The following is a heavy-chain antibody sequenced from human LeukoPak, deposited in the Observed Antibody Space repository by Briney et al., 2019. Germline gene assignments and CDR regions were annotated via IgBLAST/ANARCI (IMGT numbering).Heavy chain of an antibody. Sequence: SETLSLTCTVSGGSISSYYWSWLRQPPGKGLEWIGYIYYSGSTNYNPSLKSRVAISVDTSKNQFSLKLSSVTAADTAVYYCARDTTIGGLFVLWGRGTLVTVSS. CDR1: GGSISSYY. CDR3: ARDTTIGGLFVL. J-gene: IGHJ2*01. D-gene: IGHD2/OR15-2a*01. V-gene: IGHV4-59*01. CDR2: IYYSGST.